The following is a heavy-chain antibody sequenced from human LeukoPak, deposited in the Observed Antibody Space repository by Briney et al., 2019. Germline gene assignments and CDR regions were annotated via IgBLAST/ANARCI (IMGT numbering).Heavy chain of an antibody. Sequence: GGSLRLSCAASGFTFSSYDMTWVRQAPGRGLEWVSSIRPSGDNTYYGDSVKGRFTISRDNSKNRVYLQMNNMRVDDTAVYYCARVARWHWFDPWGQGTLVTVS. D-gene: IGHD5-12*01. J-gene: IGHJ5*02. CDR3: ARVARWHWFDP. CDR2: IRPSGDNT. CDR1: GFTFSSYD. V-gene: IGHV3-23*01.